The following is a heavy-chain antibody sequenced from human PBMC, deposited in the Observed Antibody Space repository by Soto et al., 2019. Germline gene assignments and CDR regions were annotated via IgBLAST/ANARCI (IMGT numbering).Heavy chain of an antibody. Sequence: GGSLRLSCAASGFTFSSYSMNWVHQAPGKGLEWVSSISSSSSYIYYADSVKGRFTISRDNTKNSLYLQMNSLRAEDTAVYYCASLTGDGFDYWGQGTLVTVSS. CDR3: ASLTGDGFDY. V-gene: IGHV3-21*01. CDR2: ISSSSSYI. CDR1: GFTFSSYS. J-gene: IGHJ4*02. D-gene: IGHD7-27*01.